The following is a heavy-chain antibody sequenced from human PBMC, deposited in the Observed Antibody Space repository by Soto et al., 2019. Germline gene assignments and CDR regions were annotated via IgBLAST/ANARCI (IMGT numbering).Heavy chain of an antibody. Sequence: PGGSLRLPCAASGCTFSSYWVHWVRQAPGKGLVWVSLINSDGSSTSYADSVKGRFTISRDNAKNTLYLQMNSLRAEDTAVYYCARFIFGYGDYILNSWGEGTLVTVSS. V-gene: IGHV3-74*01. J-gene: IGHJ4*02. D-gene: IGHD4-17*01. CDR3: ARFIFGYGDYILNS. CDR2: INSDGSST. CDR1: GCTFSSYW.